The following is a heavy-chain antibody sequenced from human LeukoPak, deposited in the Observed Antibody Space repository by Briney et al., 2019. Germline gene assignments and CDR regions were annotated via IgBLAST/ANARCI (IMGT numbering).Heavy chain of an antibody. Sequence: GGFLKLSCAASGFTFSGSAMHWVRQASGKGLEWVGRIRSKANSYATAYAASVKGRFTISRDDSKNTAYLQMNSLKTEDTAVYYCTRGTNSGYDGRYFDYWGQGTLVTVSS. D-gene: IGHD5-12*01. J-gene: IGHJ4*02. CDR1: GFTFSGSA. V-gene: IGHV3-73*01. CDR2: IRSKANSYAT. CDR3: TRGTNSGYDGRYFDY.